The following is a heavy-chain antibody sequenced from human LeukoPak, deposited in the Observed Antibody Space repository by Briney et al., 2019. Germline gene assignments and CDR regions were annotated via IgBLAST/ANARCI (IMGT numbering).Heavy chain of an antibody. D-gene: IGHD1-14*01. CDR1: GGSISSYY. CDR2: IYYSGST. V-gene: IGHV4-59*08. Sequence: SETLSLTCTVSGGSISSYYWSWIRQPPGKGLEWIGYIYYSGSTNYNPSLKSRVTISVDTSKNQFSLKLSSVTAADTAVYYCARASTGQYATLDYWGQGTLVTVSS. CDR3: ARASTGQYATLDY. J-gene: IGHJ4*02.